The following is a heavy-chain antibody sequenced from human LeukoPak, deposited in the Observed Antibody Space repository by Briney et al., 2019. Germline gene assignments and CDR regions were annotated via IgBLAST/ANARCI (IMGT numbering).Heavy chain of an antibody. D-gene: IGHD1-26*01. J-gene: IGHJ4*02. CDR1: GGSISSSGYY. CDR2: IYYSEST. Sequence: SETLSPTCTVSGGSISSSGYYWGCIRQPPGKGLECIGSIYYSESTYYNPSLKSRVTMSVDTSKYQFSLKVSSVTAADTAVYYCARHRAGAGKYFDYWGQGTLVTVSS. V-gene: IGHV4-39*01. CDR3: ARHRAGAGKYFDY.